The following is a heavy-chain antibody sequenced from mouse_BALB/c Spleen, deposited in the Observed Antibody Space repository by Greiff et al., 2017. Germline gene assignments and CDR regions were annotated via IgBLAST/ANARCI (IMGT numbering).Heavy chain of an antibody. CDR2: ISSGGSYT. V-gene: IGHV5-9-4*01. Sequence: VESGGGLVKPGGSLKLSCAASGFTFSSYAMSWVRQSPEKRLEWVAEISSGGSYTYYPDTVTGRFTISRDNAKNTLYLEMSSLRSEDTAMYYCARKDQLGLFAYWGQGTLVTVSA. J-gene: IGHJ3*01. CDR1: GFTFSSYA. CDR3: ARKDQLGLFAY. D-gene: IGHD4-1*02.